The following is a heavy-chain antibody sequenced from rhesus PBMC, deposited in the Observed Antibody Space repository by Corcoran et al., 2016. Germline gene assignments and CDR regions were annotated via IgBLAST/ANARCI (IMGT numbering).Heavy chain of an antibody. Sequence: QVTLKESGPALVKPTQTLTLTCTFSGFSLSTSGMGVGWIRQPPGKTLEWFAHIYWDDDKRYSTSLKSRLTISKDTSKNQVVLTMTNMDPVDTATYYCARRRDYYDSGYYDYWGQGVLVTVSS. CDR1: GFSLSTSGMG. J-gene: IGHJ4*01. CDR2: IYWDDDK. V-gene: IGHV2-1*01. D-gene: IGHD3-28*01. CDR3: ARRRDYYDSGYYDY.